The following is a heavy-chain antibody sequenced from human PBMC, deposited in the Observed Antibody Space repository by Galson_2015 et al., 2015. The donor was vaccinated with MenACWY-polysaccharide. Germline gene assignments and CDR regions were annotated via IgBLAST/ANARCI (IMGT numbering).Heavy chain of an antibody. J-gene: IGHJ4*02. CDR2: IPGSAAST. D-gene: IGHD5-24*01. CDR3: AKGKLGDSRD. Sequence: SLRLSCAASGFTFSDTAMGWVRQAPGKGLEWAAAIPGSAASTFYADSVKGRFTISRDNSNNMLYLQMNSLTVEDTAIYYWAKGKLGDSRDWGQGTLVTVSS. V-gene: IGHV3-23*01. CDR1: GFTFSDTA.